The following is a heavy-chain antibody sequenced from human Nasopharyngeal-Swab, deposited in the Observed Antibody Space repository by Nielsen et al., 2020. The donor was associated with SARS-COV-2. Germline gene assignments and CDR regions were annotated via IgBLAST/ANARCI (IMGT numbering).Heavy chain of an antibody. D-gene: IGHD4/OR15-4a*01. V-gene: IGHV4-39*01. CDR3: ARQPSMVHYCYYGMDV. Sequence: RQAPGKGLEWIGSIYYSGSTYYSPSLKSRLTISVDTSKNQFSLKLSSVTAADTAVYYCARQPSMVHYCYYGMDVWGQGTTVTVSS. CDR2: IYYSGST. J-gene: IGHJ6*02.